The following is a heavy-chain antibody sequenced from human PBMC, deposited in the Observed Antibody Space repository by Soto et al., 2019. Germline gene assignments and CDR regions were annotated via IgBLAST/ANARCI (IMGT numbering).Heavy chain of an antibody. V-gene: IGHV4-30-4*01. Sequence: SSETLSLTXTVSGGSISSGDYYWSWIRQPPGKGLEWIGYIYYSGSTYYNPSLKSRVTISVDTSKNQFSLKLSSVTAADTAVYYCARNTHYDSSGYYDYYFDYWGQGTLVTVSS. CDR3: ARNTHYDSSGYYDYYFDY. CDR1: GGSISSGDYY. CDR2: IYYSGST. D-gene: IGHD3-22*01. J-gene: IGHJ4*02.